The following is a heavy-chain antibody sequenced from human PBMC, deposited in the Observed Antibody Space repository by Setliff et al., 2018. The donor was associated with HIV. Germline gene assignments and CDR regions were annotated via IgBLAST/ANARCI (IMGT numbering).Heavy chain of an antibody. Sequence: SLRLSCVASGFTPDDYVMHWVRQAPGKGLEWVSGISWSSGSIDSADSVKGRFTISRDNAKNSLYLQMNSLRAEDTAVYYCARDTELAYVDYWGQGTLVTVSS. CDR3: ARDTELAYVDY. CDR2: ISWSSGSI. J-gene: IGHJ4*02. V-gene: IGHV3-9*02. CDR1: GFTPDDYV.